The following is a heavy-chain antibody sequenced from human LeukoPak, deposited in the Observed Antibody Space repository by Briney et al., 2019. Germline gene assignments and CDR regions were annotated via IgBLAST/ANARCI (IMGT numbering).Heavy chain of an antibody. CDR1: GGSISSGGYY. CDR2: IYHSGST. CDR3: ARAPIVVVPAAHYYFDY. D-gene: IGHD2-2*01. J-gene: IGHJ4*02. V-gene: IGHV4-30-2*01. Sequence: SETLSLTCTVSGGSISSGGYYWSWIRQPPGKGLEWIGYIYHSGSTYYNPSLKSRVTISVDRSKNQFSLKLSSVTAADTAVYYCARAPIVVVPAAHYYFDYWGQGTLVTVSS.